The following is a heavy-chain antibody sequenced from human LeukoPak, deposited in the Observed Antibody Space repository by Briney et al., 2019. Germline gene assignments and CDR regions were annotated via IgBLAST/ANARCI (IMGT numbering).Heavy chain of an antibody. CDR3: ARDTATVPTSSTSYYYYYYYMDV. CDR1: GFTFSSNY. CDR2: IYSGGST. J-gene: IGHJ6*03. V-gene: IGHV3-53*01. D-gene: IGHD4-11*01. Sequence: PGGSLRLSCAASGFTFSSNYMSWVRQAPGKGLEWVSVIYSGGSTYYSDSVRGRFTISRDNYKNTLYLQMNSLRAEDTAVYYCARDTATVPTSSTSYYYYYYYMDVWGKGTTVTVSS.